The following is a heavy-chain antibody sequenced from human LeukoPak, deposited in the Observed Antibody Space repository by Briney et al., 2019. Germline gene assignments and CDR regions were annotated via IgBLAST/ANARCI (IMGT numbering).Heavy chain of an antibody. CDR2: ISYDGSNK. Sequence: PGGSLRLSCAASGFTFSSYAMHWVRQAPGKGLEWEAVISYDGSNKYYADSVKGRFTISRDNSKNTLYLQMNSLRAEDTAVYYCARPLNSASIGVVVTAIDYWGQGTLVTVSS. D-gene: IGHD2-21*02. V-gene: IGHV3-30-3*01. J-gene: IGHJ4*02. CDR3: ARPLNSASIGVVVTAIDY. CDR1: GFTFSSYA.